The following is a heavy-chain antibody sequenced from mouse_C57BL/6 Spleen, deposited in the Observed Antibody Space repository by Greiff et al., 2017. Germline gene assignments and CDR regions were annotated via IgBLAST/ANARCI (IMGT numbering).Heavy chain of an antibody. J-gene: IGHJ1*03. CDR1: GYSITSYY. Sequence: EVKLVESGPGLAKPSQTLSLTCSVTGYSITSYYWNWIRKFPGNKLEYMGYISYSGSTYYNPSLKSRICITRDTSKNQYYLQLNSVTTEDTATYYCARSPFYYDYDGYFDVWGTGTTVTVSS. CDR3: ARSPFYYDYDGYFDV. CDR2: ISYSGST. D-gene: IGHD2-4*01. V-gene: IGHV3-8*01.